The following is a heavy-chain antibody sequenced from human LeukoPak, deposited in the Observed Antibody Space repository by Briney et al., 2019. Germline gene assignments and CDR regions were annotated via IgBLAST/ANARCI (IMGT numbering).Heavy chain of an antibody. CDR1: GFTFADYP. J-gene: IGHJ6*03. Sequence: GSSLRLSCAASGFTFADYPMHWVRQAPGKGLEWVSGISWNSGNKEYGDSVKGRFTVSRDNAKNSLHLQMNSLRADDTALYYCVKDRALVGGPYFYYMDVWGKGTMVTVS. CDR3: VKDRALVGGPYFYYMDV. V-gene: IGHV3-9*01. CDR2: ISWNSGNK. D-gene: IGHD1-26*01.